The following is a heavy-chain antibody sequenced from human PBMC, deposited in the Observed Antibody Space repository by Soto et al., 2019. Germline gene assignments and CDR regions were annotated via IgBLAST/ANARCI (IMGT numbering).Heavy chain of an antibody. V-gene: IGHV4-38-2*01. CDR1: GYSISSGYY. CDR2: IYHSGST. D-gene: IGHD6-19*01. J-gene: IGHJ5*02. CDR3: ERARGSTVGGTGYWFDP. Sequence: SETLSLTCGVSGYSISSGYYWGWIRQPPGKGLEWIGSIYHSGSTYYHPSLKSRVTISLDTTKNQFSLKLSSVTAADTAVYYCERARGSTVGGTGYWFDPWGQGTLVTVSS.